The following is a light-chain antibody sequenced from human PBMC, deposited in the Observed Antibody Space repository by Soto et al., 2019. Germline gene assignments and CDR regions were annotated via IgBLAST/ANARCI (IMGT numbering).Light chain of an antibody. CDR2: AES. CDR1: QLISSW. Sequence: DIQMTQSPSSLAASVGDRVTITCRASQLISSWLVWYQQKPGHAPKLLIYAESNLQSGVPSRFSGSASGTEFTLAISSLQPEDFATYDCQQASPFPFTFGGGTEVQIK. V-gene: IGKV1-12*01. J-gene: IGKJ4*01. CDR3: QQASPFPFT.